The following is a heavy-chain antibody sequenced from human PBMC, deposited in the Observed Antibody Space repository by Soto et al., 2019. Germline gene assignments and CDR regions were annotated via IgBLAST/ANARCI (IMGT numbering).Heavy chain of an antibody. Sequence: QVQLVESGGGVVQPGMSLSLSCAASGFTFSSYGMHWVRQAPGKGLEWVEVISYDGSNKYYADSVKGRFTISRDNPKNTLYQQITSLRAENTAVYSCAKASDVLHYWYFDLWGRGTLVTFSS. CDR2: ISYDGSNK. CDR1: GFTFSSYG. J-gene: IGHJ2*01. D-gene: IGHD2-8*02. V-gene: IGHV3-30*18. CDR3: AKASDVLHYWYFDL.